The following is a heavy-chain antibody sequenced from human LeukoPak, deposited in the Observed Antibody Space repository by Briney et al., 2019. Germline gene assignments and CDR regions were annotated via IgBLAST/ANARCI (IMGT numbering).Heavy chain of an antibody. V-gene: IGHV3-23*01. J-gene: IGHJ4*02. D-gene: IGHD3-10*01. CDR1: GFTFSSYG. CDR3: ANYYGSGSYSTNYFDY. Sequence: GGSLRLSCAASGFTFSSYGMSWVRQAPGKGLEWVSAISGSGGSTYYADSVKGRFTISRDNSKNTLYLQMNSLRAEDTAVYYCANYYGSGSYSTNYFDYWGQGTLVTVSS. CDR2: ISGSGGST.